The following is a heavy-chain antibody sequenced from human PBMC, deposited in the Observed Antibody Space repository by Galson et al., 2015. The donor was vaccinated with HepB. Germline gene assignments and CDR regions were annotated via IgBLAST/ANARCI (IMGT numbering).Heavy chain of an antibody. V-gene: IGHV3-48*01. D-gene: IGHD1-26*01. CDR1: GFTFSSFT. J-gene: IGHJ4*02. CDR2: ISTTGTNI. CDR3: ARVVLSGSYWYFDF. Sequence: SLRLSCAASGFTFSSFTMNWVRQAPGKRLEWVSYISTTGTNIFYVGSVKGRFAVSRDNAKNSLYLQMNSLRAEDTAIYYCARVVLSGSYWYFDFWGQGTLVTVSS.